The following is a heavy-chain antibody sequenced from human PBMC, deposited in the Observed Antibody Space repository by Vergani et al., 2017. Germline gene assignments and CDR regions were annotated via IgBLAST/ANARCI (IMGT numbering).Heavy chain of an antibody. CDR2: ISYDGSNK. V-gene: IGHV3-30*18. CDR1: GFTFSSYG. CDR3: TKGSRGYTGYFFDY. J-gene: IGHJ4*02. Sequence: QVRLVESGGGVVQPGRSLRLSCAASGFTFSSYGMHWVRQAPGKGLEWVAVISYDGSNKYYADSVKGRFTISRDNSKNTLYLQMNSLRADDTAVYYCTKGSRGYTGYFFDYWGQGTLATVSS. D-gene: IGHD5-12*01.